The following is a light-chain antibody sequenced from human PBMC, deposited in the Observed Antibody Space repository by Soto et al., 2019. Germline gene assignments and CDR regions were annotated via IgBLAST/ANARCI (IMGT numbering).Light chain of an antibody. CDR1: QPIVSW. CDR3: QQAYSFPVT. V-gene: IGKV1-12*01. CDR2: AAS. J-gene: IGKJ5*01. Sequence: DIQMTQSPSSVSASVGDRVTITCRASQPIVSWLAWYQQKPGRAPKLLIYAASTLQSGDPSRFSGSGAGTDFTLTINSLQAEDFATYYCQQAYSFPVTFGQGTRLEI.